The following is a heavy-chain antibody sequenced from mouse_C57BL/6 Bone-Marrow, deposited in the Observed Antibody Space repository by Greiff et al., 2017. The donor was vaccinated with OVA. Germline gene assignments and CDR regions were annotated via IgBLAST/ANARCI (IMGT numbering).Heavy chain of an antibody. CDR2: ISSGGSYT. CDR3: ARHDYGGMDY. J-gene: IGHJ4*01. Sequence: EVQVVESGGDLVKPGGSLKLSCAASGFTFSSYGMSWVRQTPDKRLEWVATISSGGSYTYYPDSVKGRFTISRDNAKNTLYLQMSSLKSEDTAMYYCARHDYGGMDYWGQGTSVTVSS. V-gene: IGHV5-6*01. CDR1: GFTFSSYG. D-gene: IGHD2-4*01.